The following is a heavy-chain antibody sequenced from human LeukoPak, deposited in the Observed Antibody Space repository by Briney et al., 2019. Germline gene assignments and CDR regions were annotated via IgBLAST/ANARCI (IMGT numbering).Heavy chain of an antibody. V-gene: IGHV3-30*18. J-gene: IGHJ4*02. CDR2: ISYDGSNK. Sequence: GRSLRLSCAASGFTFSSYGMHWVRQAPGKGLGWVAVISYDGSNKYYADSVKGRFTISRDNSKNTLYLQMNSLRAEDTAVYYCAKIGLGELSFNYWGQGTLVTASS. CDR3: AKIGLGELSFNY. CDR1: GFTFSSYG. D-gene: IGHD3-16*02.